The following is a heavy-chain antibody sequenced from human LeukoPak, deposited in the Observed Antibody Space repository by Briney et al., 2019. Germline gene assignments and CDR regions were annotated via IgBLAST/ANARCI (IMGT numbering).Heavy chain of an antibody. CDR3: ARAYYDDGYYCMGV. CDR2: IYYSGST. Sequence: SETLSLTCTVSGGSISSYYWSWIRQPPGKGLEWIGYIYYSGSTNYNPSLKSRVTISVDTSKNQFSLKLSSVTAADTAVYYCARAYYDDGYYCMGVWGKGTTVTVSS. CDR1: GGSISSYY. J-gene: IGHJ6*03. V-gene: IGHV4-59*01. D-gene: IGHD3-16*01.